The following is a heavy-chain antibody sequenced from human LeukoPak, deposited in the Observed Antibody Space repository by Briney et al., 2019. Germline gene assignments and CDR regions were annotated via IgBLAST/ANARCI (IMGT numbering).Heavy chain of an antibody. Sequence: GGSLRLSCAASGFTFSSYAMHWVRQAPGKGLEYVSAISSNGGSTYYANSVKGRFTISRDNSKNTLYLQMGSLRAEDTAVYYCAKEKDGYNFRYYFDYWGQGTLVTVSS. CDR1: GFTFSSYA. CDR2: ISSNGGST. J-gene: IGHJ4*02. V-gene: IGHV3-64*01. D-gene: IGHD5-24*01. CDR3: AKEKDGYNFRYYFDY.